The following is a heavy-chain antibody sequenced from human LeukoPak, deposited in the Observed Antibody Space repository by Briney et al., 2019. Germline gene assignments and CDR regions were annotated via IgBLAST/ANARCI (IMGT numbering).Heavy chain of an antibody. Sequence: GGSLRLSCAASGFTVSSNYMTWGRQAPGKGLEWVSVIFSGGSTYYADSVKGRFTLSRDNSKNMLYLQMNRMRAEDTAVYYCAKDGGDYQFDYWGQGTLVTVSS. D-gene: IGHD4-17*01. V-gene: IGHV3-66*01. CDR3: AKDGGDYQFDY. J-gene: IGHJ4*02. CDR1: GFTVSSNY. CDR2: IFSGGST.